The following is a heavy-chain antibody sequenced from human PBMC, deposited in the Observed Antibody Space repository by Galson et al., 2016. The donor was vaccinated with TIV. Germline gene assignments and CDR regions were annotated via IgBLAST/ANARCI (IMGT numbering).Heavy chain of an antibody. V-gene: IGHV5-51*01. CDR1: GYSFSNYW. CDR2: IHPADSDT. CDR3: ARRRGATTGTSACYHYMDC. J-gene: IGHJ6*03. D-gene: IGHD1-1*01. Sequence: QSGAEVKKPGESLKISCKGSGYSFSNYWIGWVRQMPGKGLEWMGVIHPADSDTRYSPSFQGQVTISADKSISTAYLQWSSLKASDTAVYYCARRRGATTGTSACYHYMDCWGKGTTVTVSS.